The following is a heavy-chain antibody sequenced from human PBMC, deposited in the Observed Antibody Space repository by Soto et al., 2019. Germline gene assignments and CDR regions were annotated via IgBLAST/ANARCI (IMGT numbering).Heavy chain of an antibody. CDR1: GFAFSSCA. D-gene: IGHD6-19*01. CDR3: ARGGSGWHRVHY. J-gene: IGHJ4*02. CDR2: LTGGGDNP. Sequence: GGSLRLSCAASGFAFSSCAMSWVRQSPGKGLEWISSLTGGGDNPHYAESVKGRFTISRDNSKSTMFLKINSLSDGDTAVYYCARGGSGWHRVHYWGQGTVVTFYS. V-gene: IGHV3-23*01.